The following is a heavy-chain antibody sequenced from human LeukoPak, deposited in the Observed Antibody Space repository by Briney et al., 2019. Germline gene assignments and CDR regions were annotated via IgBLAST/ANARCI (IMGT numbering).Heavy chain of an antibody. CDR1: GFTLSSYW. Sequence: GGSLRLSCVASGFTLSSYWMHWVRQAPGKGLVWVSRINSDRSSTSYADSVKGRFTISRDNAKNTLYLQMNSLRAEDTAVYYCARGGSYSSSWYDPWGQGTLVTVSS. CDR2: INSDRSST. D-gene: IGHD6-13*01. J-gene: IGHJ5*02. CDR3: ARGGSYSSSWYDP. V-gene: IGHV3-74*01.